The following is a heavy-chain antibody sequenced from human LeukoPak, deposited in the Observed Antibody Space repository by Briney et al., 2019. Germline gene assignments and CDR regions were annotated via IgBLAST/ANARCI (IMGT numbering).Heavy chain of an antibody. Sequence: KPSQTLSLTCTVSGGSISSGSYYWGWIRQPAGKGLEWIGRIYTSGSTNYNPSLKSRVTISVDTSKNQFSLKLSSVTAADTAVYYCARDSERSVFGVAISQFDYWGQGTLVTVSS. CDR2: IYTSGST. J-gene: IGHJ4*02. CDR1: GGSISSGSYY. V-gene: IGHV4-61*02. D-gene: IGHD3-3*01. CDR3: ARDSERSVFGVAISQFDY.